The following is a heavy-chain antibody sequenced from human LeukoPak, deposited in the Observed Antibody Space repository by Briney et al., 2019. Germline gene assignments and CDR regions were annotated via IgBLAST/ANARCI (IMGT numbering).Heavy chain of an antibody. CDR1: GGSIISNRHY. CDR2: IYSSGNT. Sequence: SQTLSLTCTVSGGSIISNRHYWSWIRQPAGKGLEWIGHIYSSGNTKYNPSLKSRLTMSIDSSKNQFSLILTSVTAADTAVYYCARGQQLVRQSAFDIWGQGTMVTVPS. J-gene: IGHJ3*02. V-gene: IGHV4-61*09. CDR3: ARGQQLVRQSAFDI. D-gene: IGHD6-13*01.